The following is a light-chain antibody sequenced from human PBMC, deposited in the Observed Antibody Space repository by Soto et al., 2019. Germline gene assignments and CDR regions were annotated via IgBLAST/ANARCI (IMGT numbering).Light chain of an antibody. CDR3: HQYNYWPPT. CDR1: QSVTST. CDR2: GAS. J-gene: IGKJ1*01. Sequence: EIVLTQSPGTLSLSPGERATLSCRASQSVTSTLAWYQQKPGQAPRLLMYGASTRATGIPARFSGSGSGTELTLTISSLQSEDFAVYYCHQYNYWPPTFGQGTKVDIK. V-gene: IGKV3-15*01.